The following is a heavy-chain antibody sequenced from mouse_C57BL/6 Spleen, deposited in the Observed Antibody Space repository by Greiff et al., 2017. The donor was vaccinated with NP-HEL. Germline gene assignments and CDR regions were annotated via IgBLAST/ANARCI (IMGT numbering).Heavy chain of an antibody. V-gene: IGHV1-69*01. D-gene: IGHD4-1*01. CDR1: GYTFTSYW. Sequence: VQLQQSGAELVMPGASVKLSCKASGYTFTSYWMHWVKQRPGQGLEWIGEIDPADSYTNYNQKFKGKSTLTVDTSSSTAYMQLSSLTSADSAGYYCARSRELGRDEATDYWGQGTSVTVAP. CDR2: IDPADSYT. CDR3: ARSRELGRDEATDY. J-gene: IGHJ4*01.